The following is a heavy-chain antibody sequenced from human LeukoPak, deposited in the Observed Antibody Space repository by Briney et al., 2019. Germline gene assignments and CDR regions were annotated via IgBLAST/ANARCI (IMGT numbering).Heavy chain of an antibody. Sequence: PSETLSLTCTVSGGSISSSSYYWGWIRQPPGKGLEWIGSIYYSGSTYYNPSLKSRVTISVDTSKNQFSLKLSSVTAADTAVYYCARGTYSNYVDYWGQGTLVTVSS. CDR2: IYYSGST. D-gene: IGHD4-11*01. V-gene: IGHV4-39*07. CDR3: ARGTYSNYVDY. CDR1: GGSISSSSYY. J-gene: IGHJ4*02.